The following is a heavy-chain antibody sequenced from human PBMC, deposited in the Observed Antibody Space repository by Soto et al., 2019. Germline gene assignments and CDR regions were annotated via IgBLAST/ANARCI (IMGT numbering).Heavy chain of an antibody. D-gene: IGHD1-7*01. Sequence: ASVKVSCKASGGTFSSYAISWVRQAPGQGLEWMGGIIPIFGTANYAQKFQGRVTITADESTSTAYMELSSLRSEDTAVYYCARETTNSGGYYYYGMDVWGQGTTVTVSS. V-gene: IGHV1-69*13. CDR2: IIPIFGTA. CDR3: ARETTNSGGYYYYGMDV. CDR1: GGTFSSYA. J-gene: IGHJ6*02.